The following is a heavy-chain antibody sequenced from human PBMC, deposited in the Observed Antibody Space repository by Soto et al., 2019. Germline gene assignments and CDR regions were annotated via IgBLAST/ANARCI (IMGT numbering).Heavy chain of an antibody. Sequence: GGSLRLSSAASGGTFSSSVMNWVRQAPGKGLEWVSSISVSGGSTYYADSVKGRFTLSRDNSKNTLYLQMNSLRADDTAVYYCTSLGQFDYWGQGTLVTVSS. J-gene: IGHJ4*02. CDR2: ISVSGGST. CDR1: GGTFSSSV. V-gene: IGHV3-23*01. CDR3: TSLGQFDY. D-gene: IGHD7-27*01.